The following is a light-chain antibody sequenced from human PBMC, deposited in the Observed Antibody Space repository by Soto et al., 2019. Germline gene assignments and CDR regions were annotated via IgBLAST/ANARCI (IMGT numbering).Light chain of an antibody. CDR2: ATS. V-gene: IGKV3-20*01. CDR1: QRVSSRN. Sequence: EIVLKQSPGTLSLSPGERATLSCRASQRVSSRNLVWYQQRVGLAPRLLILATSSRATGIPDRFSGSGSGTDFTLTISRLESEDFAVYYCQQGGGSWTFGRGTKVAVK. J-gene: IGKJ1*01. CDR3: QQGGGSWT.